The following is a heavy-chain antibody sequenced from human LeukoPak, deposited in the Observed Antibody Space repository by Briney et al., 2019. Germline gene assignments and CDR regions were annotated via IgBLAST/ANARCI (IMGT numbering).Heavy chain of an antibody. CDR1: GGSISSSSYY. J-gene: IGHJ4*02. CDR3: ARHVLRRGYFDY. D-gene: IGHD2/OR15-2a*01. V-gene: IGHV4-39*01. Sequence: SETLSLTCIVSGGSISSSSYYRGWIRQPPGKGLEWIGSIYYSGSTYYNPSLKSRVTISVDTSKNQFSLKLSSVTAADTAVYYCARHVLRRGYFDYWGQGTLVTVSS. CDR2: IYYSGST.